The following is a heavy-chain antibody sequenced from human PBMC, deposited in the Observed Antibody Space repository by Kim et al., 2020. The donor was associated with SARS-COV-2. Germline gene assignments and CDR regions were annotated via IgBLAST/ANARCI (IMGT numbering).Heavy chain of an antibody. CDR1: GGTFSSYA. CDR3: ARDSLAAAGTFVWSAHYYYYGMDV. CDR2: IIPIFGTA. V-gene: IGHV1-69*13. D-gene: IGHD6-13*01. J-gene: IGHJ6*02. Sequence: SVKVSCKASGGTFSSYAISWVRQAPGQGLEWMGGIIPIFGTANYAQKFQGRVTITADESTSTAYMELSSLRSEDTAVYYCARDSLAAAGTFVWSAHYYYYGMDVWGQGTTVTVSS.